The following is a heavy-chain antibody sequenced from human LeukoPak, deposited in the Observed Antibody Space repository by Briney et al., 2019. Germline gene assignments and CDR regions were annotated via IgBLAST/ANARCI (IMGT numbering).Heavy chain of an antibody. CDR2: ISGSGGST. D-gene: IGHD1-14*01. CDR1: GFTFSSYG. CDR3: XXXXXXXWPANLLVSWYFDL. Sequence: GGSLRLSCAASGFTFSSYGMSWVRQAPGKGLEWVSAISGSGGSTYYADSVKGRFTISRDNSKNTLYLQMNSLRAEDTAVYYCXXXXXXXWPANLLVSWYFDLWGRGTLVTVSS. V-gene: IGHV3-23*01. J-gene: IGHJ2*01.